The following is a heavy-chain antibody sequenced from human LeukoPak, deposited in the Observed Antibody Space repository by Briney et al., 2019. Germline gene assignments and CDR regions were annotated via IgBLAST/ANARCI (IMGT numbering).Heavy chain of an antibody. CDR1: GFTFSSYS. CDR3: ARGERYAFGI. CDR2: ISSGSSI. V-gene: IGHV3-48*02. Sequence: GGSLRLSCAASGFTFSSYSMNWVRQAPGKGLEWVSCISSGSSIYYADSVKGRFTISRDNAKNSLYLQMNSLRDEDTAVYYCARGERYAFGIWGQGTMVTVSS. D-gene: IGHD5-24*01. J-gene: IGHJ3*02.